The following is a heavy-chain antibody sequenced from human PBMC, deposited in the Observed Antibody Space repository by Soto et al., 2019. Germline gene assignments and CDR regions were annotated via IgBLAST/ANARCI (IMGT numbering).Heavy chain of an antibody. Sequence: ASVKVSCKASGYTFTSYAMHWVRQAPGQRLEWMGWINAGNGNTKYSQKFQGRVTITRDTSASTAYTELSSLRSEDTAVYYCASGITMVRGATGAYYYYGMDVWGQGTTVTVSS. J-gene: IGHJ6*02. CDR1: GYTFTSYA. CDR2: INAGNGNT. CDR3: ASGITMVRGATGAYYYYGMDV. D-gene: IGHD3-10*01. V-gene: IGHV1-3*01.